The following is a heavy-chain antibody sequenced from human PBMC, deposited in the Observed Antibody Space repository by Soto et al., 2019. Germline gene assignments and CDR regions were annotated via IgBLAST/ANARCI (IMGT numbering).Heavy chain of an antibody. Sequence: SETLSLTCTVSSGSISVTDVFWGWVRQPPGKGLEWVGNVDYSGTAYFSPSLATRVTFHVDTSKNQFSLTPYSVTAADTAVYYCARITGRHLDYWGQGIRVTVSS. D-gene: IGHD1-20*01. CDR3: ARITGRHLDY. CDR2: VDYSGTA. CDR1: SGSISVTDVF. V-gene: IGHV4-39*01. J-gene: IGHJ4*02.